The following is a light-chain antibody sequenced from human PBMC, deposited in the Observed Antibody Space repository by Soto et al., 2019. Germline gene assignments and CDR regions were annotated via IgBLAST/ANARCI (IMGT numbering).Light chain of an antibody. CDR1: SSNVGNNY. J-gene: IGLJ1*01. Sequence: QSVLTQPPSVSAAPGQKVTISCSGSSSNVGNNYVSWYQQLPGTAPKLLIYDNNKRPSGIPDRFSGSKSGTSATLGITGLQTGDEADYYCGTWDSSLSAGGFYVFGTGTKVNVL. CDR2: DNN. CDR3: GTWDSSLSAGGFYV. V-gene: IGLV1-51*01.